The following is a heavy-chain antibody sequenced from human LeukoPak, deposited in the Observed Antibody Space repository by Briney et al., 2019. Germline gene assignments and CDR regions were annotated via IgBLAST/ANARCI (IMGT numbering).Heavy chain of an antibody. Sequence: GSSVKVSCKASGGTSSSYAISWVRQAPGQGLEWMGGIIPIFCTANYAQKFQGRVTITTDESTSTAYMELSSLRSEDTAVYYWARDHVYYYDSSGLVYWGQGTLVTVSS. CDR2: IIPIFCTA. D-gene: IGHD3-22*01. V-gene: IGHV1-69*05. CDR3: ARDHVYYYDSSGLVY. J-gene: IGHJ4*02. CDR1: GGTSSSYA.